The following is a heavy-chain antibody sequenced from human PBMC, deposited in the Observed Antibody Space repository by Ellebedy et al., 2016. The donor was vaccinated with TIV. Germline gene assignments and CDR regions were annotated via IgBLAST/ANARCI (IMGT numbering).Heavy chain of an antibody. CDR2: IINTGGTT. V-gene: IGHV3-23*01. J-gene: IGHJ5*02. CDR3: GRDAVTGNGRWDWLDP. D-gene: IGHD2-21*02. CDR1: GFTFSSFA. Sequence: GESLKISCAASGFTFSSFAMSWVRQAPGKGLEWVSSIINTGGTTYYADSVKGRFTISRDNSRNTLYLQMNSLRADDSAIYYCGRDAVTGNGRWDWLDPWGQGTLVTVSS.